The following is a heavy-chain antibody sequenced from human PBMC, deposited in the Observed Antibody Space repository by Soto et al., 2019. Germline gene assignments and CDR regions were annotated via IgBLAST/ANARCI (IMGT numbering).Heavy chain of an antibody. CDR2: IIPIFNST. CDR3: AREGRGKKAGYNGLVSLGY. CDR1: GSRFSNYV. D-gene: IGHD2-2*02. V-gene: IGHV1-69*06. J-gene: IGHJ4*02. Sequence: QVQLVQSGAEVKTPGSSLKVSCKVSGSRFSNYVISWVRQAPGHGLEWLGRIIPIFNSTKYAQSFQGRVTIAAEKSMSTASLELSSLRSDDTAVYYCAREGRGKKAGYNGLVSLGYWGQGTLVTVSS.